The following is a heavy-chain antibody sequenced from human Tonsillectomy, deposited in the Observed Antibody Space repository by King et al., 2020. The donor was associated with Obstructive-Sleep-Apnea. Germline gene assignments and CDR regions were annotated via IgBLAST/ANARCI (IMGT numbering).Heavy chain of an antibody. V-gene: IGHV5-51*01. CDR1: GYSFTTYW. D-gene: IGHD4-17*01. Sequence: QLVQSGAEVKMPGESLKISCKGSGYSFTTYWIGWVRQMPGKGLEWMGIIYPGGYSDTRYSPSFQGQVTISADKSVNTAYLQWSSLKASDTAMYYCARLSVTIDYWGQGTLVTVSS. CDR3: ARLSVTIDY. J-gene: IGHJ4*02. CDR2: IYPGGYSDT.